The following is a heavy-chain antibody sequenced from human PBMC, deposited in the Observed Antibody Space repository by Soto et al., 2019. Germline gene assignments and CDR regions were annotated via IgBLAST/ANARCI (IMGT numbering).Heavy chain of an antibody. V-gene: IGHV4-59*01. CDR1: GGSITNYY. D-gene: IGHD5-12*01. Sequence: PSETLSLTCTISGGSITNYYWSWIRQPPGKGLEWIGYVYYSGSTKYNPSLESRVTISADMSKNQFSLRVTSVTAADTAVYYCAKHRSSDADGYTLDFWGQGILVTVYS. J-gene: IGHJ4*02. CDR2: VYYSGST. CDR3: AKHRSSDADGYTLDF.